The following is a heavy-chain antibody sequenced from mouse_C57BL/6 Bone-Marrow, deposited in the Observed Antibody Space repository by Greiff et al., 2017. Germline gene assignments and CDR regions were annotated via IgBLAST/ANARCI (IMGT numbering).Heavy chain of an antibody. V-gene: IGHV1-55*01. CDR2: IYPGSGST. J-gene: IGHJ1*03. D-gene: IGHD1-1*01. Sequence: VQLQQSGAELVKPGASVKMSCKASGYTFTSYWITWVKQRPGQGLEWIGDIYPGSGSTNYNEKFKSKATLTVDTSSSTAYMQLSSLTSEDSAVYYCARPHYYGSSPWYFDVWGTGTTVTVSS. CDR1: GYTFTSYW. CDR3: ARPHYYGSSPWYFDV.